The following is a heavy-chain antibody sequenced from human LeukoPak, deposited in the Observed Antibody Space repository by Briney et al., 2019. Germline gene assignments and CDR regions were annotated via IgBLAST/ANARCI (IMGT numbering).Heavy chain of an antibody. CDR3: ARMESSTVTAIDY. V-gene: IGHV3-66*01. CDR2: IYTGGST. CDR1: GFTVSTNY. Sequence: PGGSLRLSSAASGFTVSTNYLSWVRQAPGKGLEWVSIIYTGGSTYYADSVKGRFIISRDNSNCTVYLQMNSLRGEDTAVYYCARMESSTVTAIDYWGQGTLVTVSS. D-gene: IGHD4-17*01. J-gene: IGHJ4*02.